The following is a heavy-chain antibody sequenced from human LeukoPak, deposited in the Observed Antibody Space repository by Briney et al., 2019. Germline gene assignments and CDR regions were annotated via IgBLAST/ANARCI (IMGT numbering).Heavy chain of an antibody. D-gene: IGHD3-3*01. J-gene: IGHJ5*02. V-gene: IGHV4-34*01. CDR3: ARGQQYYDFWSGHNWFDP. Sequence: PSETLSLTCAVYGGSFSGYYWSWIRQPPGKGLGWIGEINHSGSTNYNPSLKSRVTISVDTSKNQFSLKLSSVTAADTAVYYCARGQQYYDFWSGHNWFDPWGQGTLVTVSS. CDR2: INHSGST. CDR1: GGSFSGYY.